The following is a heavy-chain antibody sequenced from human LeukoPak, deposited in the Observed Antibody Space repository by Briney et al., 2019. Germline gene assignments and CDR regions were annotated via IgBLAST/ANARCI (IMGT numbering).Heavy chain of an antibody. J-gene: IGHJ3*02. V-gene: IGHV1-2*02. D-gene: IGHD2-21*02. CDR1: GYTFTGYY. CDR3: AKGLGGDYDDAFDI. CDR2: INPNTGGT. Sequence: GASVKVSCKASGYTFTGYYMHWVRQAPGQGLEWVGWINPNTGGTNYAQKFQGRVTMSRDTSISTAYMEVSRLRSDDTAVYYCAKGLGGDYDDAFDIWGQGTMVTVSS.